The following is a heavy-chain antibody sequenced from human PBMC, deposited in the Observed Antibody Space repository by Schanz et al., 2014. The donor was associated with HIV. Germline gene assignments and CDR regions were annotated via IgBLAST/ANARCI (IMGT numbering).Heavy chain of an antibody. D-gene: IGHD3-10*01. V-gene: IGHV3-21*05. Sequence: EVQLVESGGRLVRPGESLTLSCITSDFTLTGYSMNWIRQAPGKGLEWVGQAKGSSRAGEIDYAAPVKGRFTISRDISKNTLYLQMNSLRAEDTAVYYCASRTYYYASERYFLGDGMDVWGQGTTVTVSS. J-gene: IGHJ6*02. CDR2: GQAKGSSRAGEI. CDR1: DFTLTGYS. CDR3: ASRTYYYASERYFLGDGMDV.